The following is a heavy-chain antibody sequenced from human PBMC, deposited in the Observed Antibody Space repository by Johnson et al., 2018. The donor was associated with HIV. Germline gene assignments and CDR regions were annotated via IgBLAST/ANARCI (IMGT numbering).Heavy chain of an antibody. CDR3: ARDHSFRVYSSPDAFDI. CDR2: TSGGGSSI. J-gene: IGHJ3*02. Sequence: VQVVESGGGLVKPGGSTRLSCAASGFTFSDYYMSWIRQAPGKGLEWVSYTSGGGSSIYYAESVMDRFTLSRDNAKTSLYLQMNSLRAADTAVYYCARDHSFRVYSSPDAFDIWGQGTMVTVSS. D-gene: IGHD6-13*01. V-gene: IGHV3-11*04. CDR1: GFTFSDYY.